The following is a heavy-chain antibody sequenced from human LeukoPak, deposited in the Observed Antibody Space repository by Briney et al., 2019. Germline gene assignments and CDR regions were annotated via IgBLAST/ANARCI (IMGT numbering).Heavy chain of an antibody. D-gene: IGHD3-3*01. CDR3: ARSYDFWSGPSNLDY. V-gene: IGHV3-30*03. CDR1: GFTFSSYG. Sequence: GGSLRLSCAASGFTFSSYGMHWVRQAPGKGLEWVAVISYDGSNKYYADSVKGRFTISRDNSKNTLYLQMNSLRAEDTAVYYCARSYDFWSGPSNLDYWGQGTLVTVSS. CDR2: ISYDGSNK. J-gene: IGHJ4*02.